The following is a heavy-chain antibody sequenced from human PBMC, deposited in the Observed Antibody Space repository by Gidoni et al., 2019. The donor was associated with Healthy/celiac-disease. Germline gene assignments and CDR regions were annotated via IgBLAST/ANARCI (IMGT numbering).Heavy chain of an antibody. D-gene: IGHD2-15*01. CDR3: AKDLEGYCSGGSCYELDY. CDR1: GFTFSSYG. V-gene: IGHV3-30*18. CDR2: ISYDGSNK. J-gene: IGHJ4*02. Sequence: QVQLVESGGGVVQPGRSLRLSCAASGFTFSSYGMHWVRQAPGKGLEWVAVISYDGSNKYYADSVKGRFTISRDNSKNTLYLQMNSLRAEDTAVYYCAKDLEGYCSGGSCYELDYWGQGTLVTVSS.